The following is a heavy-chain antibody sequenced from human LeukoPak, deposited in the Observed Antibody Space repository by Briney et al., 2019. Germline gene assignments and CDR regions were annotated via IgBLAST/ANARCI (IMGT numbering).Heavy chain of an antibody. D-gene: IGHD3-10*01. V-gene: IGHV4-59*01. CDR3: ARHAGRRFGELFRPLAY. CDR1: GGSISGYC. Sequence: SETLSLTCTVSGGSISGYCWSWIRQPPGKGLEWIGYVYYSGSTNYNPSLKSRVTISVDTSNNQFSLKLNSVTAADTAVYYCARHAGRRFGELFRPLAYWGQGTLVTVSS. CDR2: VYYSGST. J-gene: IGHJ4*02.